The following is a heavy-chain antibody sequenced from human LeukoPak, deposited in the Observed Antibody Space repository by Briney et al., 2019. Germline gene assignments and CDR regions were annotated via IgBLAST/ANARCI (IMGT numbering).Heavy chain of an antibody. CDR3: ARPASGPFDY. CDR1: GGSISDYY. V-gene: IGHV4-4*07. CDR2: IYTTGST. D-gene: IGHD2-15*01. J-gene: IGHJ4*02. Sequence: SETLSLTCTVSGGSISDYYWSWIRQPAGKGLEWIGRIYTTGSTDYNPSLKSRVTMSVDTSKNHFSLKLSSVTAADTAVYYCARPASGPFDYWGQGTLVTVSS.